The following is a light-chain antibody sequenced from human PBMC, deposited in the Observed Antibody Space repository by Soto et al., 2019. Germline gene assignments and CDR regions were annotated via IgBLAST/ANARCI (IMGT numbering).Light chain of an antibody. CDR2: GAS. J-gene: IGKJ3*01. Sequence: EIVFTHSPGTLSLSPGERATLSCRASQSVSSSYLAWYQQKPGQAPRLLIYGASSRATGIPDRFSGSGSGTDFTLTISRLVPEDFAVYYCQQYGSSPFTFGPGTKVDIK. CDR1: QSVSSSY. V-gene: IGKV3-20*01. CDR3: QQYGSSPFT.